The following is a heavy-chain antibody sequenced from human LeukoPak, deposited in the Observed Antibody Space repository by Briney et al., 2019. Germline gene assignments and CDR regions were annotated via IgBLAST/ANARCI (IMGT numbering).Heavy chain of an antibody. CDR3: ARDASSPVDYDSRGYYDAFDI. CDR1: GGSISSGGYY. Sequence: PSQTLSLTCTVSGGSISSGGYYWSWIRQHAGKGLEWIGYIYYSGSTYYNPSLKSRVTISVDTSKNQFSLKLSSVTAADTAVYYCARDASSPVDYDSRGYYDAFDIWGQGTMVTVSS. CDR2: IYYSGST. D-gene: IGHD3-22*01. V-gene: IGHV4-31*03. J-gene: IGHJ3*02.